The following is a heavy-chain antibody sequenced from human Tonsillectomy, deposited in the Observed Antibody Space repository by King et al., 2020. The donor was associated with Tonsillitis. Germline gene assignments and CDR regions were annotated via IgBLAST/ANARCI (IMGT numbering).Heavy chain of an antibody. J-gene: IGHJ6*04. CDR2: ISSSGSTI. Sequence: VQLVESGGSLIQPGGSLRLSCAASGFIFSSYEMNLVRQAPGKGLEWVSFISSSGSTISYADSVKGRFTISRDNAKNSLYLQMNSLRAEETAVDYCASDGSYFGGFWHVWGKGTTVTVSS. CDR3: ASDGSYFGGFWHV. CDR1: GFIFSSYE. D-gene: IGHD1-26*01. V-gene: IGHV3-48*03.